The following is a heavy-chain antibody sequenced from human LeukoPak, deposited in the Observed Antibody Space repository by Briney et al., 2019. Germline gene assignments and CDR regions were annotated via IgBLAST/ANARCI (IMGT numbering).Heavy chain of an antibody. Sequence: ASVKVSCKASGYTFTSYYMHWVRQAPGPGLEWMGIINPSGGSTSYAPKFQGRVTMTRDTSTSTVYMELSSPRSEDTAVYYCARVGAGSYMDVWGKETTVTVSS. J-gene: IGHJ6*03. CDR2: INPSGGST. V-gene: IGHV1-46*01. CDR1: GYTFTSYY. CDR3: ARVGAGSYMDV. D-gene: IGHD1-26*01.